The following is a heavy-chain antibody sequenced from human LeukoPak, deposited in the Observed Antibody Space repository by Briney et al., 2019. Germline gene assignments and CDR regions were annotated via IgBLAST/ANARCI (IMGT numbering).Heavy chain of an antibody. D-gene: IGHD1-1*01. Sequence: SETLSLTCTVSRGSISSYYWSWIRQPAGKGLEWIGRIYSSGSSNYNPSLKSRVTMSVDTSKNQFSLKLSSVAAADTAVYYCARDRYGGIIDYWGQGTLVTVSS. J-gene: IGHJ4*02. CDR1: RGSISSYY. CDR3: ARDRYGGIIDY. V-gene: IGHV4-4*07. CDR2: IYSSGSS.